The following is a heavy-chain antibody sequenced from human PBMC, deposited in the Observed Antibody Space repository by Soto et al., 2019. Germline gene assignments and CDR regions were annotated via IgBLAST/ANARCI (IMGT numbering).Heavy chain of an antibody. CDR3: AKLPRITMIVDAFDI. D-gene: IGHD3-22*01. CDR1: GFTFSSYA. V-gene: IGHV3-23*01. Sequence: GGSLRLSCAASGFTFSSYAMSWVRQAPGKGLEWVSAISGSGGSTYYADSVKGRFTISRDNSKNTLYLQMNSLRAEDSAVYSCAKLPRITMIVDAFDIWGQGTMVTVSS. CDR2: ISGSGGST. J-gene: IGHJ3*02.